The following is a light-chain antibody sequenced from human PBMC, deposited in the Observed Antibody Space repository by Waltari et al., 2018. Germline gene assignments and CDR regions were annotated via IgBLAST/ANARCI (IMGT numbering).Light chain of an antibody. V-gene: IGKV4-1*01. Sequence: DIVMTQSPDSLAVSLGERATIKCKTSQSVLLSSNNKNYLAWYQLKPGQPPKLLIYWASTRESGVPDRFSASASWTDFTLTISSLQAEDVAVYYCQQYYSYPLTFGGWTKVEIK. CDR3: QQYYSYPLT. J-gene: IGKJ4*01. CDR1: QSVLLSSNNKNY. CDR2: WAS.